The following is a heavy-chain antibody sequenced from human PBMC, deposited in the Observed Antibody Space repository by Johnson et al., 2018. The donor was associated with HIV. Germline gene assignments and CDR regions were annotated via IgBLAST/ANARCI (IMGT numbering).Heavy chain of an antibody. CDR1: GFTLRSYG. J-gene: IGHJ3*01. CDR2: ISYDGSKK. V-gene: IGHV3-30*03. Sequence: VQLLESGGGVVHPGGSLRLSCAASGFTLRSYGMHWVRQAPGKGLEWVAVISYDGSKKYYADSVKGRFTISRDNSKNTLYLQMHSLRSEDTAVYYCARDRAILAARPAGAFDVWGPGTMVTVSS. D-gene: IGHD6-6*01. CDR3: ARDRAILAARPAGAFDV.